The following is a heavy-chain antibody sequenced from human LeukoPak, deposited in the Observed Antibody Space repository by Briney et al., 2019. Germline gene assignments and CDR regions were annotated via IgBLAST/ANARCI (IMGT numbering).Heavy chain of an antibody. CDR2: IYYSGST. V-gene: IGHV4-39*01. Sequence: SETLSLTCTVSGGSISSSSYYWGWIRQPPGKGLEWIGSIYYSGSTYYNPSLKSRVTISVDTSKNQFSLKLSSVTAADTAVYYCARGRSTAMVTLAFDIWGQGTMVTVSS. D-gene: IGHD5-18*01. CDR3: ARGRSTAMVTLAFDI. J-gene: IGHJ3*02. CDR1: GGSISSSSYY.